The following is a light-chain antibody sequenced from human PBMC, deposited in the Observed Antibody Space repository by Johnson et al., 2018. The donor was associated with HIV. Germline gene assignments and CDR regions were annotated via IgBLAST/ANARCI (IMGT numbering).Light chain of an antibody. Sequence: QAVLTQPPSVSAAPGQKVTISCSGSSSNIGNNYVSWYQQLPVTAPRIVTYDNNKRPSGIPDRFSGSKSGTSATLGITGLQTGDEADYYCGTWDSSLRVGFFGTGTKVTVL. CDR2: DNN. V-gene: IGLV1-51*01. CDR3: GTWDSSLRVGF. CDR1: SSNIGNNY. J-gene: IGLJ1*01.